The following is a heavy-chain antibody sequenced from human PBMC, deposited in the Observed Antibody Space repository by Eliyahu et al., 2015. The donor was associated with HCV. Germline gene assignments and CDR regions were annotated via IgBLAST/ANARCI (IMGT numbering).Heavy chain of an antibody. CDR2: ISSSSSYI. CDR1: GFTXSXYS. D-gene: IGHD2-2*01. J-gene: IGHJ6*02. V-gene: IGHV3-21*01. Sequence: EVQLVESGGGLVKPGGSLRLSCAASGFTXSXYSMNWVRQAPGKGLEWVSSISSSSSYIYYADSVKGRFTISRDNAKNSLYLQMNTLRAEDTAVYYCARDGYCSSTSCYYYYYGMDVWGQGTTVTVSS. CDR3: ARDGYCSSTSCYYYYYGMDV.